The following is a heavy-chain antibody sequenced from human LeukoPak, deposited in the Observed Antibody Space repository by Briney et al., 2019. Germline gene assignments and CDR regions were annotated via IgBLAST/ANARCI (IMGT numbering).Heavy chain of an antibody. CDR1: GGSISSYY. CDR2: IYHSGST. V-gene: IGHV4-59*12. D-gene: IGHD2-2*01. Sequence: SETLSLTCTVSGGSISSYYWSWIRQPPGKGLEWIGYIYHSGSTYYNPSLKSRVTISVDRSKNQFSLKLSSVTAADTAVYYCARAGDVVVPAAVTFDYWGQGTLVTVSS. CDR3: ARAGDVVVPAAVTFDY. J-gene: IGHJ4*02.